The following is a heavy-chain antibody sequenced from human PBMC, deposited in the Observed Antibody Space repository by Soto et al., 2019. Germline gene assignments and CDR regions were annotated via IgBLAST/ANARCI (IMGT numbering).Heavy chain of an antibody. J-gene: IGHJ4*02. CDR1: GFTFSSYS. CDR3: ARDVPPQWELLPLAFDY. V-gene: IGHV3-21*01. CDR2: ISSSSSYI. Sequence: GGSLRLSCAASGFTFSSYSMNWVRQAPGKGLEWVSSISSSSSYIYYADSVKGRFTISRDNAKNSLYLQMNSLRAEDTAVYYCARDVPPQWELLPLAFDYWGQGTLVTVSS. D-gene: IGHD1-26*01.